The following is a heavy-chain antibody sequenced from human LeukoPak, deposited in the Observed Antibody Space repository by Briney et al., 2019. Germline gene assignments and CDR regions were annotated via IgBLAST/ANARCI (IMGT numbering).Heavy chain of an antibody. J-gene: IGHJ5*02. CDR1: GFTVSTNY. D-gene: IGHD6-13*01. CDR2: IYSGGNT. Sequence: GGSLRLSCAAFGFTVSTNYMSWVRQAPGRGLEWVSVIYSGGNTYYADSVKGRFTISRDNSKNTLYLQMNSLRAEDTAVYYCARDRGIAEADSFDPWGQGTLVTVSS. V-gene: IGHV3-66*01. CDR3: ARDRGIAEADSFDP.